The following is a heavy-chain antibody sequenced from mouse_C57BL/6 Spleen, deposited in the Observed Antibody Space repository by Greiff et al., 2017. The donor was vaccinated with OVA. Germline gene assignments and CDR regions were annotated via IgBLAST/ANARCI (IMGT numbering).Heavy chain of an antibody. CDR2: IDPNSGGT. CDR1: GYTFTSYC. CDR3: ARRGDDYEVSFAD. D-gene: IGHD2-4*01. V-gene: IGHV1-72*01. J-gene: IGHJ3*01. Sequence: QVQLQQSGAELVKPGASVKLSCKASGYTFTSYCMPWVQQSPGRGLEWIGRIDPNSGGTKYNEKFKSKATLTVDKPSSTDYLQLSSLTSEDAAVYYCARRGDDYEVSFADWGQGTLVTVSA.